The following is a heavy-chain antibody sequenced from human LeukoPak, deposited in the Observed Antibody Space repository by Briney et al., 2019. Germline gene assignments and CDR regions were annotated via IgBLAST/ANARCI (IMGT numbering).Heavy chain of an antibody. Sequence: PGGSLRLSCAASGNYWMHWVRQVPGKGLVWVSHINSDGSWTSYADSVKGRFTISRDNAKNSLYLQMNSLRAEDTAVYYCARTRRVAVTATHPYYFDYWGQGTLVTVSS. D-gene: IGHD2-21*02. CDR3: ARTRRVAVTATHPYYFDY. CDR2: INSDGSWT. J-gene: IGHJ4*02. V-gene: IGHV3-74*01. CDR1: GNYW.